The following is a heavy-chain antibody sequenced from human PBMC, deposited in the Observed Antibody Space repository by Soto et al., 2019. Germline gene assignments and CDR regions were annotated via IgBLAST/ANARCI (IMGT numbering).Heavy chain of an antibody. CDR1: GYSFTSYW. V-gene: IGHV5-51*01. Sequence: PGESLKISCKGSGYSFTSYWIGWVRQMPGKGLEWMGIIYPGDSDTRYSPSFQGQVTISADKSISTAYLQWSSLKASDTAMYYCARNPVLGGSYYSYYYGMDVWGQGTTVTVSS. CDR2: IYPGDSDT. D-gene: IGHD1-26*01. J-gene: IGHJ6*02. CDR3: ARNPVLGGSYYSYYYGMDV.